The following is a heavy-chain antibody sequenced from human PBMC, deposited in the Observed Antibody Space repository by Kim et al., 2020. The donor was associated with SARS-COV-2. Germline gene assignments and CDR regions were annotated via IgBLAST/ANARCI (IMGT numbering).Heavy chain of an antibody. Sequence: NPSRKSRVTIPEDTSKNQFSLQLSSVTAADTAVYYCARSYDSSGYWPFDYWGQGTLVTVSS. D-gene: IGHD3-22*01. J-gene: IGHJ4*02. V-gene: IGHV4-59*01. CDR3: ARSYDSSGYWPFDY.